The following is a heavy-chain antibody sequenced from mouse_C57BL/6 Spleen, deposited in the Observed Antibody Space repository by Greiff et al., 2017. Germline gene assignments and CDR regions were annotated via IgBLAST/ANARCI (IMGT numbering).Heavy chain of an antibody. V-gene: IGHV5-6*01. J-gene: IGHJ4*01. CDR1: GFTFSSYG. Sequence: EVQLVESGGDLVKPGGSLKLSCAASGFTFSSYGMSWVRQTPDKRLEWVATISSGGSYTYYPDSVKGRFTISRDNAKNTLYLQMSSLKSEDTAMYYCAKHSNLYAMDYWGQGTSVTVSS. CDR3: AKHSNLYAMDY. CDR2: ISSGGSYT. D-gene: IGHD2-5*01.